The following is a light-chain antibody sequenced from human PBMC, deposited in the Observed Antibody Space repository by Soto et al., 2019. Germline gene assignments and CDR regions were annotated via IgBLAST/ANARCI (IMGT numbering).Light chain of an antibody. V-gene: IGKV1-5*03. CDR2: KAS. J-gene: IGKJ2*01. Sequence: DIRMTQSPSTLSASVGDRVTITCRASQSISSWLAWSQKKPGKAPKLLIYKASSLESGVPSRFSCSGSGTACTLTISSLHPDDFATYYGQQYNSYPSTFGQGTKLDIK. CDR1: QSISSW. CDR3: QQYNSYPST.